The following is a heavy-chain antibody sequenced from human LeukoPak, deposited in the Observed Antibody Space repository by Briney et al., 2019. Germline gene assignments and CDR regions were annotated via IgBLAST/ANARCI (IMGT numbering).Heavy chain of an antibody. Sequence: SETLSLTCTVSGGSISGGYWSWIRQPPGRGLEWIVYVYTSGSTNYNPSLKSRVTISVDTSKSQFALKPSSVTAADTAVYYCAKSYFDYSTYYSYYFNLWGQGALVTVSS. CDR1: GGSISGGY. J-gene: IGHJ4*02. CDR2: VYTSGST. CDR3: AKSYFDYSTYYSYYFNL. V-gene: IGHV4-4*09. D-gene: IGHD4-11*01.